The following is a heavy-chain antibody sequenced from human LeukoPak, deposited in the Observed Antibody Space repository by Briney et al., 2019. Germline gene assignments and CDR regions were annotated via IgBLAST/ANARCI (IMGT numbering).Heavy chain of an antibody. D-gene: IGHD6-13*01. J-gene: IGHJ4*02. CDR1: GFTFNNYA. Sequence: GRSLSLSCAASGFTFNNYAMHWVRPAPGKGLEWVAVIANDGKDKKSADSVKGRFTISRDNSKNTLYLQMNSLRDEDMAIYYCVKDRAPRAAAYYFDCWGQGTLVTVSS. CDR3: VKDRAPRAAAYYFDC. V-gene: IGHV3-30*18. CDR2: IANDGKDK.